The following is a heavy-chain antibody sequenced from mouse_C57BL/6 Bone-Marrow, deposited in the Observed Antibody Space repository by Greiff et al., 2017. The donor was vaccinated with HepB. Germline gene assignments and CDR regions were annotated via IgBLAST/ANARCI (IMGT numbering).Heavy chain of an antibody. D-gene: IGHD2-10*02. CDR3: ARGYGNYRYFDV. CDR2: INPGSGGT. CDR1: GYAFTNYL. J-gene: IGHJ1*03. V-gene: IGHV1-54*01. Sequence: VKLQESGAELVRPGTSVKVSCKASGYAFTNYLIEWVKQRPGQGLEWIGVINPGSGGTNYNEKFKGKATLTADKSSSTAYMQLSSLTSEDSAVYFCARGYGNYRYFDVWGTGTTVTVSS.